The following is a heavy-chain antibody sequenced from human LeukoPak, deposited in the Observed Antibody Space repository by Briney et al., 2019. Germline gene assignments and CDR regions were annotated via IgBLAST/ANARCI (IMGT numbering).Heavy chain of an antibody. CDR2: ISWNSGSI. D-gene: IGHD3-10*01. Sequence: GRSLRLSCAASGFTFDDYAMHWVRQAPGKGLEWVSGISWNSGSIGYADSVKGRFTISRDNAKNSLYLQMNSLRAEDTALYYCAKVPIWFGELSQGGYFDYWGQGTLVTVSS. J-gene: IGHJ4*02. CDR1: GFTFDDYA. CDR3: AKVPIWFGELSQGGYFDY. V-gene: IGHV3-9*01.